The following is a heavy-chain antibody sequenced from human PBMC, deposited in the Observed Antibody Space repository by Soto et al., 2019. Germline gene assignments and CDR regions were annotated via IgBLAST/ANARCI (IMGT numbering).Heavy chain of an antibody. D-gene: IGHD3-16*01. Sequence: EVQLMESGGGLVQPGGSLKLSCVGSGLTFRSYAMNWVRQAPGKGLEWVSTISGRGSSTHYADSVKGRFTISRDNSNNIVYLQMNTLRADDTAIYYCAKALGDWSLLYYYGMDVWGQGTTVTVSS. CDR2: ISGRGSST. V-gene: IGHV3-23*01. CDR3: AKALGDWSLLYYYGMDV. J-gene: IGHJ6*02. CDR1: GLTFRSYA.